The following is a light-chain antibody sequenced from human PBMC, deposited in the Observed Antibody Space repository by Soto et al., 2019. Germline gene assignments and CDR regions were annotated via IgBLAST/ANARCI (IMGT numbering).Light chain of an antibody. Sequence: IQLTQSPSFLSASVVYTFTITCRASQVISSYLAWYKQKPGKAPKLLIYAASTLQSGVPSRFSGSGSGADFILTITRLQPEDFATYYCQQLNGYPVTFGQGTRLEIK. CDR1: QVISSY. CDR2: AAS. J-gene: IGKJ5*01. CDR3: QQLNGYPVT. V-gene: IGKV1-9*01.